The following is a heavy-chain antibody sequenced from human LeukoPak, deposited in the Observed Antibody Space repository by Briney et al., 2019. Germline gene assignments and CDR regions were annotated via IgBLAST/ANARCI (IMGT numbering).Heavy chain of an antibody. V-gene: IGHV4-38-2*02. CDR1: DYSISSGYC. CDR2: FYHSGRT. Sequence: SETLSLTCTVSDYSISSGYCWGWVRQPPGKGLEWVGSFYHSGRTYFSPSLKSRVTISVDTSKNQFSLKLTSVTAADTAVYYCVRQGPEVVISFIAGGDYWGQGILVTVSS. CDR3: VRQGPEVVISFIAGGDY. D-gene: IGHD3-22*01. J-gene: IGHJ4*02.